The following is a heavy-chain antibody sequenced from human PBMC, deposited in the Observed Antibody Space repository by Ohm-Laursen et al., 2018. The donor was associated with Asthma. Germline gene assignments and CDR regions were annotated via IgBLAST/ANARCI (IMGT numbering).Heavy chain of an antibody. J-gene: IGHJ2*01. D-gene: IGHD3-22*01. CDR1: GGSVSSGSYY. CDR2: IYYSGST. V-gene: IGHV4-61*01. CDR3: ARGSYYDSSGDPGYFDL. Sequence: SQTLSLTCTVSGGSVSSGSYYWSWIRQPPGKGLEWIGYIYYSGSTNYNPSLKSRVTISVDTSKNQFSLKLSSVTAADTAVYYCARGSYYDSSGDPGYFDLWGRGTLVTVSS.